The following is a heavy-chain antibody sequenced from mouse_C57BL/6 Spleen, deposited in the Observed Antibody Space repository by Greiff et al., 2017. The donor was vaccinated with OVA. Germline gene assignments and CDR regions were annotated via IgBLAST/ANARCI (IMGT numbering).Heavy chain of an antibody. D-gene: IGHD1-1*01. CDR3: TGSYGPWYFDV. CDR1: GFTFSNYW. CDR2: IRLKSDNYAT. Sequence: EVKLMESGGGLVQPGGSMKLSCVASGFTFSNYWMNWVRQSPEKGLEWVAQIRLKSDNYATHYAESVKGRFTISRDDSKSSVYLQMNNLRAEDTGIYYCTGSYGPWYFDVWGTGTTVTVSS. V-gene: IGHV6-3*01. J-gene: IGHJ1*03.